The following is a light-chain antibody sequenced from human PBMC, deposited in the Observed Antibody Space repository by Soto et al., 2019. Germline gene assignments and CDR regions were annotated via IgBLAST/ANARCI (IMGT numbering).Light chain of an antibody. J-gene: IGLJ2*01. V-gene: IGLV1-47*01. CDR1: SSNIGSNY. Sequence: QAVVTQPPSASGTPGQRVTIXCSGSSSNIGSNYVYWYQQLPGTAPKLLIYRNNQRPSGVPDRFSGSKSGTSASLAISGLRSEDEADYYCAAWDDSLSVVFGGGTKLTVL. CDR3: AAWDDSLSVV. CDR2: RNN.